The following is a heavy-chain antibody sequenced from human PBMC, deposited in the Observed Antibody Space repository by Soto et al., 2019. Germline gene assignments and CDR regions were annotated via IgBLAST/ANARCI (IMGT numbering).Heavy chain of an antibody. V-gene: IGHV3-23*01. D-gene: IGHD6-13*01. CDR3: ARAGSPRYSSSWHYYYYYYMDV. CDR2: ISGSGGST. CDR1: GFTFSSYA. J-gene: IGHJ6*03. Sequence: GGSLRLSCAASGFTFSSYAMSWVRQAPGKGLEWVSAISGSGGSTYYADSVKGRFTISRDNSKNTLYLQMNSLRAEDTAVYYCARAGSPRYSSSWHYYYYYYMDVWGKGTTVTVSS.